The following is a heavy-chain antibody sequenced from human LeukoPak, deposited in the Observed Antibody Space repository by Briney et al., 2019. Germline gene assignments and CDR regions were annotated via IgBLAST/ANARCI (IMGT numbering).Heavy chain of an antibody. J-gene: IGHJ6*02. CDR3: AFTSGSYYYYYGMDV. V-gene: IGHV3-30*03. CDR1: GFTFSSYG. CDR2: ISYDGSNK. D-gene: IGHD1-26*01. Sequence: PGRSLRLSCAASGFTFSSYGMHWVRQAPGKGLESVAVISYDGSNKYYADSVKGRFTISRDNSKNTLYLQMNSLRAEDTAVYYCAFTSGSYYYYYGMDVWGQGTTVTVSS.